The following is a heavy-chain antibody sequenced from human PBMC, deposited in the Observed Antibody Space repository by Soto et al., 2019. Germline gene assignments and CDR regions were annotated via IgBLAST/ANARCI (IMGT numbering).Heavy chain of an antibody. CDR2: ISGSGGST. V-gene: IGHV3-23*01. CDR3: AKVRQTRYFDWLLQYYFDY. J-gene: IGHJ4*02. D-gene: IGHD3-9*01. Sequence: GGSLRLSCAASGFTFSSYAMSWVRQAPGKGLEWVSAISGSGGSTYYADSVKGRFTISRDNSKNTLYLQMNSLRAEDTAVYYCAKVRQTRYFDWLLQYYFDYWGQGTLVTVSS. CDR1: GFTFSSYA.